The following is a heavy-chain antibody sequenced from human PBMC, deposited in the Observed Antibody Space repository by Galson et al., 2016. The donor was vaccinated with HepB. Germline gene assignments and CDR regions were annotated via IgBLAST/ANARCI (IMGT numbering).Heavy chain of an antibody. J-gene: IGHJ4*02. V-gene: IGHV1-3*01. CDR1: GYKFTSYG. CDR3: ARYNYRRFDY. D-gene: IGHD3-16*01. Sequence: SVKVSCKASGYKFTSYGLHWVRQAPGRRLEWLGWINPDNGNTRYSLKLQGRVAFTSDTSATTVHMELSSLRFEDTAVYYCARYNYRRFDYWGQGTLVSVSS. CDR2: INPDNGNT.